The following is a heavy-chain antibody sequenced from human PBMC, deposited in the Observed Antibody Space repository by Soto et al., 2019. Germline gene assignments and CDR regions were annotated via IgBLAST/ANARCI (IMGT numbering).Heavy chain of an antibody. CDR3: AKDRGGGSWPRKTYYYYGMDV. J-gene: IGHJ6*02. V-gene: IGHV3-9*01. D-gene: IGHD6-13*01. CDR2: ISWNSGSI. CDR1: GFTFDDYA. Sequence: PGGSLRLSCAASGFTFDDYAMHWVRQAPGKGLEWVSGISWNSGSIGYADSVKGRFTISRDNAKNSLYLQMNSLRAEDTALYYCAKDRGGGSWPRKTYYYYGMDVWGQGTTVTVSS.